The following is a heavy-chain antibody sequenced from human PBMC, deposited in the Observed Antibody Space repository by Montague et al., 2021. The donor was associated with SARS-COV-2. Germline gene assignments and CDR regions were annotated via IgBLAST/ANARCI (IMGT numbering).Heavy chain of an antibody. CDR3: ARVRFIVIIVVTYFDY. CDR2: IYFSGST. Sequence: TLSPTCTVSGGSISSGGYYWSWIRQHAGKGLEWIGYIYFSGSTYYXPSLKSRVTISVDTSKNQFSLKLSSVTAADTAVYYCARVRFIVIIVVTYFDYWAQGTLVTVSS. V-gene: IGHV4-31*03. J-gene: IGHJ4*02. CDR1: GGSISSGGYY. D-gene: IGHD3-22*01.